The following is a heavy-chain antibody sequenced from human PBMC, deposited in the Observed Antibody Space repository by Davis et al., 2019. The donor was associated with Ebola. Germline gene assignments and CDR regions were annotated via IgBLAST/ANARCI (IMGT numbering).Heavy chain of an antibody. CDR3: ARDRGGYPPADAFDI. D-gene: IGHD3-22*01. CDR2: INHSGST. CDR1: GFIFSTYA. J-gene: IGHJ3*02. Sequence: GSLRLSCAASGFIFSTYAMSWVRQAPGKGLEWIGEINHSGSTNYNPSLKSRVTISVDTSKNQFSLKLSSVTAADTAVYYCARDRGGYPPADAFDIWGQGTMVTVSS. V-gene: IGHV4-34*01.